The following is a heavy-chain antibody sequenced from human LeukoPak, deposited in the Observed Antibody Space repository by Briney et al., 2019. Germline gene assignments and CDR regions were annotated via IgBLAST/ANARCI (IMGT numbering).Heavy chain of an antibody. CDR3: ARGDTPNYYDSSGYYYEFDC. Sequence: ASVKVSCKASGGTFSSYAISWVRQAPGQGLKWMGGIIPIFGTANYAQKSQGRVTITADESTGTAYMELSSLRSEDTAVYYCARGDTPNYYDSSGYYYEFDCWGQGTLVTVSS. CDR1: GGTFSSYA. V-gene: IGHV1-69*13. D-gene: IGHD3-22*01. J-gene: IGHJ4*02. CDR2: IIPIFGTA.